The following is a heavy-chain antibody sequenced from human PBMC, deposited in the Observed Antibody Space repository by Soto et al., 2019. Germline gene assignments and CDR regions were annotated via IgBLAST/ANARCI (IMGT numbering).Heavy chain of an antibody. CDR1: GYTFTSYD. CDR2: MNPNSGNT. J-gene: IGHJ5*02. Sequence: ASVKVSCKASGYTFTSYDINWVRQATGQGLEWMGWMNPNSGNTGYAQKFQGRVTMTRNTSISTAYMELSSLRSEDTAVYYCARGLTYYGSGSYRWFDPWGQGTLVTVSS. CDR3: ARGLTYYGSGSYRWFDP. D-gene: IGHD3-10*01. V-gene: IGHV1-8*01.